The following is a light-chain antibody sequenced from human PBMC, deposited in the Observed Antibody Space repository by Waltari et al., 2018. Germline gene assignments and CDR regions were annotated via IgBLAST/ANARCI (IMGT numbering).Light chain of an antibody. CDR2: ETS. CDR3: QQRSAWPGT. J-gene: IGKJ2*02. Sequence: LTHSPSTLSSSLGDRATLTCRASQSVYNYLVWYQQKPGQAPRLLIYETSNRATGIPARFSGSGYGTDFTLTISSLEPEDFAVYYCQQRSAWPGTFGEGTKLDIK. CDR1: QSVYNY. V-gene: IGKV3-11*01.